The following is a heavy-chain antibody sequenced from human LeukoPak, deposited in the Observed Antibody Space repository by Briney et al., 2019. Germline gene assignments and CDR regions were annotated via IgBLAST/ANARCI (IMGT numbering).Heavy chain of an antibody. CDR1: GGSFSGYY. D-gene: IGHD5-18*01. J-gene: IGHJ6*03. CDR2: INHSGST. CDR3: ARGRGYSYGHHYYYYMDV. V-gene: IGHV4-34*01. Sequence: SETLSLTCAVYGGSFSGYYWSWIRQPPGKGLEWIGEINHSGSTNYNPSLKSRVTISVDTSKNQFSLKLSSVTAADTAVYYCARGRGYSYGHHYYYYMDVWGKGTTVTVSS.